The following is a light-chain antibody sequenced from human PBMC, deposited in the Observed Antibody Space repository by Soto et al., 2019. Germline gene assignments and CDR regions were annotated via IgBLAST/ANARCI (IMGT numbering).Light chain of an antibody. CDR1: QDISSY. Sequence: DIQLTQSPSSLSASVGDRVTIACRASQDISSYFAWYQQKPGKAPKLLIYAASTLQSGVPSRFSGSGSGTEFAITINSLQPEDFATYYCHQLKCNPPTFGPGTKLDIK. J-gene: IGKJ3*01. V-gene: IGKV1-9*01. CDR2: AAS. CDR3: HQLKCNPPT.